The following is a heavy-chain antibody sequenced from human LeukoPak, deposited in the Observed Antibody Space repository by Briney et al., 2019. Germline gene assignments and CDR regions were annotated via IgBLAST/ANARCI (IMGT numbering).Heavy chain of an antibody. J-gene: IGHJ4*02. CDR2: VIPTLGTA. D-gene: IGHD2-2*01. CDR3: ARGSTYFDY. Sequence: SVKVSCKASGGTFSSYAINWVRQAPGQGLEWMGGVIPTLGTANYAQKFQGRVTMTTDESTSTAYMELSSLRSEDTAVYYCARGSTYFDYWSQGTLVTVSS. V-gene: IGHV1-69*05. CDR1: GGTFSSYA.